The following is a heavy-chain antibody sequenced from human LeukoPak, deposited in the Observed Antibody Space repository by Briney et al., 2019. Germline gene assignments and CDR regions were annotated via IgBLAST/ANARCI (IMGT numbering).Heavy chain of an antibody. D-gene: IGHD3-10*01. V-gene: IGHV4-39*07. J-gene: IGHJ4*02. CDR2: INHSGST. CDR3: ARGADYYYGSGSYGGRGPIFDY. Sequence: SETLSLTCTVSGGSISSSSYYWGWIRQPPGKGLEWIGEINHSGSTNYNPSLKSRVTISVDTSKNQFSLKLSSVTAADTAVYYCARGADYYYGSGSYGGRGPIFDYWGQGTLVTVSS. CDR1: GGSISSSSYY.